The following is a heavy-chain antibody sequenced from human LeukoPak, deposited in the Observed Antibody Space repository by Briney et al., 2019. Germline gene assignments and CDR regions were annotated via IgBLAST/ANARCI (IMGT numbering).Heavy chain of an antibody. CDR2: INPNSGVT. J-gene: IGHJ4*02. CDR1: GYTFRNYY. Sequence: ASVKVSCKASGYTFRNYYIHWVRQAPGQGLEWLACINPNSGVTNYAQNLQGRATMTTDTSINTVYMELNRLRSDDTAVYYCARVTDYGDYDFDYWGQGTLVTVSS. CDR3: ARVTDYGDYDFDY. V-gene: IGHV1-2*02. D-gene: IGHD4-17*01.